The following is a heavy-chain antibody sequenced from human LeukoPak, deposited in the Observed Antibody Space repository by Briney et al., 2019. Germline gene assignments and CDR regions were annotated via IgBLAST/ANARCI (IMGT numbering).Heavy chain of an antibody. V-gene: IGHV3-23*01. CDR1: GFTFTSYA. J-gene: IGHJ4*02. CDR3: AKGLYCDYGSFDY. CDR2: IIGSVGST. Sequence: GGCLRLSCAASGFTFTSYAMSWVRQAPGEGLEWVSPIIGSVGSTYYAHSVKGRFTISRDNSKNTLYLQMNSLRAKATPVYYCAKGLYCDYGSFDYWGQGTMVTVSS. D-gene: IGHD4-17*01.